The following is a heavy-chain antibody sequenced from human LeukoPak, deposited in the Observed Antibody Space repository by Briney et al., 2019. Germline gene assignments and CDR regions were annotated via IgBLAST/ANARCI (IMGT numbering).Heavy chain of an antibody. Sequence: SETLSLTCTVSGGSDSSGSYYWSWIRQPPGKGLEWIGYIYYSGSTNYNPSLKSQVTISVDTSKNQFSLKLSSVTAADTAVYYCARDPPPYCGGDCPSYWGQGTLVTVSS. J-gene: IGHJ4*02. V-gene: IGHV4-61*01. CDR1: GGSDSSGSYY. CDR3: ARDPPPYCGGDCPSY. CDR2: IYYSGST. D-gene: IGHD2-21*02.